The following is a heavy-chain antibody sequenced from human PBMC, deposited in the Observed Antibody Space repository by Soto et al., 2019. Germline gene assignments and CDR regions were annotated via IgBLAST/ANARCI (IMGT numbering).Heavy chain of an antibody. CDR2: IYHSGST. CDR3: AREGSGTFDYYYGMDV. CDR1: GGSISSGGYS. V-gene: IGHV4-30-2*01. Sequence: SKTLSLTCAVSGGSISSGGYSWSWIRQPPGKGLEWIGYIYHSGSTYYNPSLKSRVTISVDRSKNQFSLKLSSVTAADTAVYYCAREGSGTFDYYYGMDVWGQGTTVTVSS. D-gene: IGHD6-13*01. J-gene: IGHJ6*02.